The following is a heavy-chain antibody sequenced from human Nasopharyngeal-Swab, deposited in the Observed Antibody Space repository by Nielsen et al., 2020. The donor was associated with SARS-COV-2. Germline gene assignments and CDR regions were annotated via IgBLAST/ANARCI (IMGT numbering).Heavy chain of an antibody. J-gene: IGHJ5*02. V-gene: IGHV3-23*01. Sequence: GGSLRLSCAASGFTFSSYAMSWVRQAPGKGLEWVSAISGSGGSTYYADSVKGRFTISRDNSKNTLYLQMNSLRAEDTAVYYCAKAGEFIAAAGQNLFDPWGQGTLVTVSS. CDR3: AKAGEFIAAAGQNLFDP. CDR1: GFTFSSYA. D-gene: IGHD6-13*01. CDR2: ISGSGGST.